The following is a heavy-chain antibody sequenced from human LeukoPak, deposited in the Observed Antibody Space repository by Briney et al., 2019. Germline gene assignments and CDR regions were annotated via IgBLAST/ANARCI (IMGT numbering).Heavy chain of an antibody. CDR1: GGSISIGDYY. D-gene: IGHD2-2*01. CDR3: ASTNCSSARCSGANWFGP. CDR2: IYYSGST. J-gene: IGHJ5*02. Sequence: SETLSLTCTVSGGSISIGDYYWSWIRQPPGKGLEWIGYIYYSGSTFHYNPSLKSRITISIGTSKNQFSLRLSSVTAADTAVYYCASTNCSSARCSGANWFGPWGQGTLVTVSS. V-gene: IGHV4-30-4*08.